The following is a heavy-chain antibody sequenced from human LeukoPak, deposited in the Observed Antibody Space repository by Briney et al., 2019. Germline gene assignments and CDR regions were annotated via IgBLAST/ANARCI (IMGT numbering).Heavy chain of an antibody. CDR1: GYTFTSYD. Sequence: ASVKVSCKASGYTFTSYDINWVRQATGQGLEWMGWMNPNSGNTGYAQKFQGRVTMTRNTSISTAYMELSSLRSEDTAVYYCARAPRGAAAGTVKYYFDYWGQGTLVTVSS. CDR3: ARAPRGAAAGTVKYYFDY. J-gene: IGHJ4*02. CDR2: MNPNSGNT. D-gene: IGHD6-13*01. V-gene: IGHV1-8*01.